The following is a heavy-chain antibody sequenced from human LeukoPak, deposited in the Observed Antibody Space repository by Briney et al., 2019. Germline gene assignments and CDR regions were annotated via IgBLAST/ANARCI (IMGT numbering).Heavy chain of an antibody. J-gene: IGHJ4*02. V-gene: IGHV4-59*01. CDR2: IYYTGNT. CDR3: ASVSVVTAPDR. D-gene: IGHD2-21*02. CDR1: GGSITTYL. Sequence: PSETLSLTCAVSGGSITTYLWTWIRQPPGQALEWIGYIYYTGNTKYNPSLESRVTMSIDTSKNEFSLKIYSVNAADTAVYFCASVSVVTAPDRWGQGTLVTVSS.